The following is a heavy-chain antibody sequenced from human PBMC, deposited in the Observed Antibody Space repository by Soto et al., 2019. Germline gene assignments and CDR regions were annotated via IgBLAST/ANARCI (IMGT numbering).Heavy chain of an antibody. D-gene: IGHD6-6*01. CDR3: AKVEDSSSSFDY. J-gene: IGHJ4*02. CDR2: ISGSGGST. CDR1: GFTFSSYA. Sequence: GGSLRLSCAASGFTFSSYAMSWVRQAPGKGLEWVSAISGSGGSTYYTDSVKGRFTISRDNSKNTLYLQMNSLRAEDTAVYYCAKVEDSSSSFDYWGQGTLVTVSS. V-gene: IGHV3-23*01.